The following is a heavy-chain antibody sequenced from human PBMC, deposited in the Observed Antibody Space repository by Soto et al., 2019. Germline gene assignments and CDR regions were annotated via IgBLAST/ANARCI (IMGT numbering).Heavy chain of an antibody. Sequence: SETLSLTCTVSGGSISSGGYYWSWIRQHPGKGLEWIGYIYYSGSTYYNPSLKSRVTISVDTSKNQFSLKLSSVTAADTAVYYCARELDYYDSSGYSLMHFDYWGQGTLVTVSS. CDR1: GGSISSGGYY. J-gene: IGHJ4*02. CDR3: ARELDYYDSSGYSLMHFDY. CDR2: IYYSGST. D-gene: IGHD3-22*01. V-gene: IGHV4-30-4*08.